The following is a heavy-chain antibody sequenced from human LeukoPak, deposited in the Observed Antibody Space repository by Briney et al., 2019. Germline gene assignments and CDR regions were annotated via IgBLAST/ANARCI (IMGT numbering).Heavy chain of an antibody. J-gene: IGHJ4*02. CDR2: ISGSGGST. V-gene: IGHV3-23*01. D-gene: IGHD6-13*01. CDR1: GFTFSSYA. CDR3: AKVPKKGIAAAGGGYYFDY. Sequence: GGSLRLSCAASGFTFSSYAMSWVRQAPGKGLEWVSAISGSGGSTYYADSVKGRFTISRDNSKNTLYLQMNSLRAEDTAVYYCAKVPKKGIAAAGGGYYFDYWGQGTLVTVSS.